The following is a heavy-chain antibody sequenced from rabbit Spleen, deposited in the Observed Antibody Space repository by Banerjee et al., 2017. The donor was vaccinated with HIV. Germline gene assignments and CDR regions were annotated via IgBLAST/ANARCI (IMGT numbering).Heavy chain of an antibody. CDR3: ARLEEYDDYFNL. Sequence: QSLEESGGDLVKPGASLTLTCTASGFSFSAVHWIYWVRQAPGKGLEWIGTIYAGSTGTIDFASWAKGRFTISKASSTTVTLQMTSLTAADTATYFCARLEEYDDYFNLWGPGTLVTVS. V-gene: IGHV1S40*01. CDR2: IYAGSTGTI. CDR1: GFSFSAVHW. D-gene: IGHD2-1*01. J-gene: IGHJ4*01.